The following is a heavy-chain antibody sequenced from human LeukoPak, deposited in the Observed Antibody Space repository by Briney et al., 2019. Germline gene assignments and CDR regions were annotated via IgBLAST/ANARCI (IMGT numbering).Heavy chain of an antibody. CDR1: GGSFSSFH. D-gene: IGHD3-10*01. CDR3: ARKTIWFGDRWFDP. V-gene: IGHV4-34*01. Sequence: SETLSLTCAVYGGSFSSFHWSWIRKPPGKELEWIGEIRHTGQTNYNPSLKSRVTISVDTSKNQFSLNMSSVTAADTAVYYCARKTIWFGDRWFDPWGQGTLVTVSS. CDR2: IRHTGQT. J-gene: IGHJ5*02.